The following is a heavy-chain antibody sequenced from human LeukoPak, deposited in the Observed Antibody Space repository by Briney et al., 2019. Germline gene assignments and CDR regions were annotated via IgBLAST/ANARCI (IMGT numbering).Heavy chain of an antibody. CDR2: IYYSGST. Sequence: SETLSLTCTVSGGSISSYYWSWIRQPPGKGLEWIGYIYYSGSTNYNPSLKSRVTISVDTPKNQFSLKLSSVTAADTAVYYCARKVSVVPAPNDAFDIWGQGTMVTVSS. CDR1: GGSISSYY. V-gene: IGHV4-59*01. J-gene: IGHJ3*02. D-gene: IGHD2-2*01. CDR3: ARKVSVVPAPNDAFDI.